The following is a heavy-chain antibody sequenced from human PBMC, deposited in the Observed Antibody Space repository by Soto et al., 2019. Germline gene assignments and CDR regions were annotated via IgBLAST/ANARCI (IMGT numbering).Heavy chain of an antibody. CDR1: GFTVSSNY. D-gene: IGHD3-22*01. Sequence: EVQLVESGGGLIQPGGSLRLSCAASGFTVSSNYMSWVRQAPGKGLEWVSVIYSGGSTSYADSVKGRFTISRDNSKNTRYLQMNSLRAEDTAVYYCARDRVESGYPEYFQHWGQGTLVTVSS. CDR3: ARDRVESGYPEYFQH. CDR2: IYSGGST. J-gene: IGHJ1*01. V-gene: IGHV3-53*01.